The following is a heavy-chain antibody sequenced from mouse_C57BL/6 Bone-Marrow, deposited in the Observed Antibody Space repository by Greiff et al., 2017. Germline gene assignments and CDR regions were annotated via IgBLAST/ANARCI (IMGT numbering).Heavy chain of an antibody. V-gene: IGHV3-6*01. Sequence: EVKLMESGPGLVKPSQSLSLTCSVTGYSITSGYYWNWIRQFPGNKLEWMGYISYDGSNNYNPSLKNRISITRDTAKNQFFLKLNSVTTEDTATYYCARVRVTSYWYFDVWGTGTTVTVSS. J-gene: IGHJ1*03. CDR2: ISYDGSN. CDR3: ARVRVTSYWYFDV. D-gene: IGHD2-13*01. CDR1: GYSITSGYY.